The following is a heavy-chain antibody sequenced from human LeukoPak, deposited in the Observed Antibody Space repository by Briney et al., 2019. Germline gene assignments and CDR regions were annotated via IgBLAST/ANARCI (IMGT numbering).Heavy chain of an antibody. D-gene: IGHD3-22*01. J-gene: IGHJ4*02. V-gene: IGHV3-30*02. CDR1: GFTFSSYG. CDR2: IRYDGSNK. Sequence: GGSLRLSCAASGFTFSSYGMHWVRQAPGKGLEWVAFIRYDGSNKYYADSVKGRFTISRDNSKNTLYLQMNSLRAKDTAVYYCAKVGWGYYDSSGYWERTYYFDYWGQGTLVTVSS. CDR3: AKVGWGYYDSSGYWERTYYFDY.